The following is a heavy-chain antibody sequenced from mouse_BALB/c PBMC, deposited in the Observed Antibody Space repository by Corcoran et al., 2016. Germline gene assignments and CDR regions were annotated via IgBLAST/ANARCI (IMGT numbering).Heavy chain of an antibody. D-gene: IGHD4-1*01. Sequence: EVQMQQSGAEIVKPGASVKLSCTASGFNIKDTYMHWVKQRPEQGLEWIGRIDPANGNTKYDPKFQGKATITADTSSNTAYLQLSSLTSEDTAVYYCANWDWYFDVWGAGTTVTVSS. V-gene: IGHV14-3*02. CDR2: IDPANGNT. CDR1: GFNIKDTY. CDR3: ANWDWYFDV. J-gene: IGHJ1*01.